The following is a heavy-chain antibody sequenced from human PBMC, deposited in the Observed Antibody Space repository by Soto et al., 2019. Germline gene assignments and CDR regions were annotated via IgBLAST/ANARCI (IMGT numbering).Heavy chain of an antibody. J-gene: IGHJ4*02. CDR1: GFTFSSYW. CDR3: ARGPLVGLYYFDY. Sequence: EVQLVESGGGLVKPGGSLRLSCAASGFTFSSYWMSWVRQAPGKGLEWVANIKQDGSEKYYVDSVKGRFTISRDNAKNSLYLQMNSLRAEDTAVYYCARGPLVGLYYFDYWGQGTLVTVSS. CDR2: IKQDGSEK. V-gene: IGHV3-7*01.